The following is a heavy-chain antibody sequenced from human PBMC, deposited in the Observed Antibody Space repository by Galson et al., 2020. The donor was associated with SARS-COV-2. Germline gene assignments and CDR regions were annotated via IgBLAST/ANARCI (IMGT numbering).Heavy chain of an antibody. CDR2: IYYSGSS. CDR1: GGSIRSGGYY. V-gene: IGHV4-31*03. D-gene: IGHD2-8*01. J-gene: IGHJ4*02. Sequence: ETLETLSLTCTVSGGSIRSGGYYWNWIRQHPGKGLEWIGYIYYSGSSYYNPSLRSRVSISVDTSKNQFSLRLSVVTAADTAVYYCARERGGYCTDDVCQRGHYFDYWGQGTLVTVSS. CDR3: ARERGGYCTDDVCQRGHYFDY.